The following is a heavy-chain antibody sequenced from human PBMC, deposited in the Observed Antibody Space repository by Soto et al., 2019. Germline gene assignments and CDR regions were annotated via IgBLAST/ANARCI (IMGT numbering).Heavy chain of an antibody. CDR3: AREVVVPAAPYPLFDP. Sequence: SVKVSCKASGGTFSSYAISWVRQAPGQGLEWMGGIIPIFGTANYAQKFQGRVTITADESTSTAYMELSSLRSEDTAVYYCAREVVVPAAPYPLFDPWGQGTLVTVSS. V-gene: IGHV1-69*13. CDR2: IIPIFGTA. D-gene: IGHD2-2*01. CDR1: GGTFSSYA. J-gene: IGHJ5*02.